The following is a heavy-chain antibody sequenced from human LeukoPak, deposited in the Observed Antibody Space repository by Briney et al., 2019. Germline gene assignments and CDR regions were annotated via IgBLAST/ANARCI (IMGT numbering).Heavy chain of an antibody. CDR2: ISSSGITI. V-gene: IGHV3-11*01. CDR3: ARYSYGSDAFDI. CDR1: GFTFDDYA. Sequence: SGGSLRLSCAASGFTFDDYAMHWVRQAPGKGLEWVSYISSSGITIYYADSVKGRFTISRDNAKNSLYLQMNSLRAEDTAVYYCARYSYGSDAFDIWGQGTMVTVSS. D-gene: IGHD5-18*01. J-gene: IGHJ3*02.